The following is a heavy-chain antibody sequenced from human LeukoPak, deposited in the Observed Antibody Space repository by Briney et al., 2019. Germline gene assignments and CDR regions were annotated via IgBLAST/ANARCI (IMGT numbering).Heavy chain of an antibody. CDR1: GFTFDDYA. Sequence: GGSLRLSCAASGFTFDDYAMTWVRQVPGQGLEWVAGINWNGDRTSYADSMNGRFTISRANARNSLYLQMNSLTAAAPAFYYCARVGQHLVPTDSFDCWVQGTLVTVSS. J-gene: IGHJ4*02. D-gene: IGHD6-13*01. CDR2: INWNGDRT. V-gene: IGHV3-20*04. CDR3: ARVGQHLVPTDSFDC.